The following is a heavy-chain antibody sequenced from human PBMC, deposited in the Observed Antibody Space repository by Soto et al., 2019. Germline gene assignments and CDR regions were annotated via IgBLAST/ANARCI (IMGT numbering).Heavy chain of an antibody. D-gene: IGHD3-10*01. V-gene: IGHV3-48*03. CDR2: ISSSGSTA. CDR3: TRAAWFPYVSFY. Sequence: PGVSLRLSCAASGFTFSRFELHWVRQAPGKGLEWISYISSSGSTAYYASSVEGRFTISRDNANNSVYLQMNSLRAEDTALYYCTRAAWFPYVSFYWGQGALVTVSS. J-gene: IGHJ4*02. CDR1: GFTFSRFE.